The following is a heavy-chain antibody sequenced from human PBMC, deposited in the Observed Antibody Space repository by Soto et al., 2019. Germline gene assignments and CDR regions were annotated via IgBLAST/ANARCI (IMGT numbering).Heavy chain of an antibody. CDR1: GGTFSSYA. V-gene: IGHV1-69*01. CDR2: IIPIFGTA. CDR3: GVGATTNGWVGYFDY. D-gene: IGHD1-26*01. J-gene: IGHJ4*02. Sequence: QVQLVQSGAEVKKPGSSVKVSCKASGGTFSSYAISWVRQAPGQGLEWMGGIIPIFGTANYAQKFQGRVTITADESTSSAYMELSSLRSEDTAVYYCGVGATTNGWVGYFDYWGQGTLVTVSS.